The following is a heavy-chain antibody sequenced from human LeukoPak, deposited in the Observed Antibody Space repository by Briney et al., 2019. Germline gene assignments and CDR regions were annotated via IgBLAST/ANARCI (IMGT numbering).Heavy chain of an antibody. Sequence: PGGSLRLSCAASGFTFSSYGMHWVRQAPGKGLEWVAFIRYDGSNKYYADSVKGRFTISRDNSKNTLYLQMNSPRAEDTAVYYCAKSYDFWSGYYPPFDYWGQGTLVTVSS. V-gene: IGHV3-30*02. J-gene: IGHJ4*02. CDR2: IRYDGSNK. D-gene: IGHD3-3*01. CDR3: AKSYDFWSGYYPPFDY. CDR1: GFTFSSYG.